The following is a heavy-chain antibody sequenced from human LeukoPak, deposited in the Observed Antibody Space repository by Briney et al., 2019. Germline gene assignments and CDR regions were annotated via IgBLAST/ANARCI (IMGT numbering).Heavy chain of an antibody. J-gene: IGHJ6*03. CDR2: INQDGSDK. CDR3: ARDPALVVPAATWNYYYYMDV. CDR1: GLSFSNCW. V-gene: IGHV3-7*01. Sequence: GGSLRLSCAASGLSFSNCWMSWVRQTPGKGLEWVANINQDGSDKYYVDSVKGRFTISRDNAKNSVYLQMNSLRAEETAVYYCARDPALVVPAATWNYYYYMDVWGKGTTVTVSS. D-gene: IGHD2-2*01.